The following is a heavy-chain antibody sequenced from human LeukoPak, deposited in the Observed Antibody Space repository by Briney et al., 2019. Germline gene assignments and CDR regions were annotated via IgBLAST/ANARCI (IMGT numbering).Heavy chain of an antibody. J-gene: IGHJ4*02. Sequence: GGSLRLSCAASGFTFSSYWMSWVRQAPGKGLEWVANIKQDGSEKYYVDSVKGRFTISRDNAKNSLYLQMNSLRAEDTAVYYCARDPPSRLNVWFGEFSWGQGTLVTVSS. V-gene: IGHV3-7*01. CDR3: ARDPPSRLNVWFGEFS. D-gene: IGHD3-10*01. CDR2: IKQDGSEK. CDR1: GFTFSSYW.